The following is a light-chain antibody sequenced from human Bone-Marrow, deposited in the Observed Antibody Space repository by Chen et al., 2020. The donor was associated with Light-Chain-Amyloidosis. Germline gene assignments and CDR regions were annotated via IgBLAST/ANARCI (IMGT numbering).Light chain of an antibody. CDR1: QTISSNY. J-gene: IGKJ4*01. V-gene: IGKV3-20*01. CDR2: GSS. Sequence: EIVLTQSPGTLSLSPGEGANLSCRASQTISSNYLTWYQQKFGQATRLLIYGSSSRATGIPDRCTGSGSGTDFTLTINRLEPEDFAMYYCQQYGTSPLTFGGGTKVEIK. CDR3: QQYGTSPLT.